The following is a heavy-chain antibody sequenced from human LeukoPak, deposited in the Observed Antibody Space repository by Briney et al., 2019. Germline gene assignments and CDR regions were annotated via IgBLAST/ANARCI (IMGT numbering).Heavy chain of an antibody. V-gene: IGHV3-20*04. J-gene: IGHJ2*01. Sequence: RPGGSLRLSCAASGFTFDDYGMSWVRQAPGKGLEWGSDINWNGGSTGYADSVKGRFTISRDNAKNSLYLQMSSLRDEDTAVYYCAKNNDYGGSYWYFDLWGRGTLVTVSS. D-gene: IGHD4-23*01. CDR3: AKNNDYGGSYWYFDL. CDR1: GFTFDDYG. CDR2: INWNGGST.